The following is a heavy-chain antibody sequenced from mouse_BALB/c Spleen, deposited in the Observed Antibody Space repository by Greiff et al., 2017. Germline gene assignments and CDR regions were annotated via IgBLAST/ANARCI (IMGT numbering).Heavy chain of an antibody. Sequence: EVQLQQSGPELVKPGASVKISCKASGYSFTGYYMHWVKQSHVKSLEWIGRINPYNGATSYNQNFKDKASLTVDKSSSTAYMELHSLTSEDSAVYYCAREGSSGYDAMDYWGQGTSVTVSS. CDR2: INPYNGAT. V-gene: IGHV1-26*01. J-gene: IGHJ4*01. CDR3: AREGSSGYDAMDY. CDR1: GYSFTGYY. D-gene: IGHD3-1*01.